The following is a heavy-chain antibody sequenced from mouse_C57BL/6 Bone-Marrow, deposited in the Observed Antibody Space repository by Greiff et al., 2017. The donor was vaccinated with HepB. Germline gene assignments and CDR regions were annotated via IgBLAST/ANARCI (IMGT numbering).Heavy chain of an antibody. V-gene: IGHV2-2*01. D-gene: IGHD1-1*01. J-gene: IGHJ3*01. CDR2: IWSGGST. Sequence: QVQLKESGPGLVQPSQSLSITCTVSGFSLTSYGVHWVRQSPGKGLEWLGVIWSGGSTDYTAAFISRLSISKDNSKSQVFFKMNSLQADDTAIYYCARILTTVVDVAYWGQGTLVTVSA. CDR3: ARILTTVVDVAY. CDR1: GFSLTSYG.